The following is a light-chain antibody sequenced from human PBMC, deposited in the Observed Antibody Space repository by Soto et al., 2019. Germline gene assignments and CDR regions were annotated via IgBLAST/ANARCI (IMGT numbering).Light chain of an antibody. Sequence: QSALTQPASVSGSPGQSITISCTGTSSDVGSYNLVSWYQQHPGKAPKLMIYEGSKRPSGVSNRFSGSKSGNTASLTISGLQAEDEADYYCCSYAGSSTDVVFGGGTKXPV. V-gene: IGLV2-23*01. CDR3: CSYAGSSTDVV. CDR1: SSDVGSYNL. J-gene: IGLJ2*01. CDR2: EGS.